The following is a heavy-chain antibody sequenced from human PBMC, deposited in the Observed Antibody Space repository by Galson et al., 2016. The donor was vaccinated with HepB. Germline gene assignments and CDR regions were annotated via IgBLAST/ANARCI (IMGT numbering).Heavy chain of an antibody. J-gene: IGHJ4*02. D-gene: IGHD6-19*01. CDR3: ARGDSGWSGNHDY. CDR2: IYSSGST. V-gene: IGHV4-61*01. Sequence: SETLSLTCTVSSYSVSSGSYYWSWIRQPPGKGLEWIGYIYSSGSTNYNPSLKSRVTMSVDTSKNQFSLKLSSVTAADTAVYYCARGDSGWSGNHDYWGQGTLVTVSS. CDR1: SYSVSSGSYY.